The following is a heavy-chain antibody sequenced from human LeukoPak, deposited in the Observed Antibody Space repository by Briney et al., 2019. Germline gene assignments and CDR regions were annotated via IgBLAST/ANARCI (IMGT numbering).Heavy chain of an antibody. Sequence: SETLSLTCAVYGGSFSGYYWSWIRQPPGKGLEWIGEINHGGSTNYNPSLKSRVTISVDTSKNQFSLKLSSVTAADTAVYYCARGGVRPNYWGQGTLVTVSS. CDR3: ARGGVRPNY. CDR2: INHGGST. V-gene: IGHV4-34*01. CDR1: GGSFSGYY. J-gene: IGHJ4*02. D-gene: IGHD3-10*01.